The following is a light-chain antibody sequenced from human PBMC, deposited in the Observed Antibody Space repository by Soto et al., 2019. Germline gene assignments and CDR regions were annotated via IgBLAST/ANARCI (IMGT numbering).Light chain of an antibody. V-gene: IGLV2-14*01. J-gene: IGLJ2*01. CDR1: SSDVGGYNY. CDR3: SSYTASSIE. CDR2: DVN. Sequence: QSALTQPASVSGSPGQSITISCTGTSSDVGGYNYVSWYQQHPGKAPKLMIYDVNNRPSGVSNRFSGSKSGNTASLTISGLQAEDEAAYYCSSYTASSIEFGGGTKLTVL.